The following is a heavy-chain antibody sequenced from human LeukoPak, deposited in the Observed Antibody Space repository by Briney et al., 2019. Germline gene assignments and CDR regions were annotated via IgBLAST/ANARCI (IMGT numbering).Heavy chain of an antibody. J-gene: IGHJ4*02. CDR2: INPNNGGT. V-gene: IGHV1-2*02. Sequence: ASVKVSCKASGYTFTDYYIHWVRQAPEQGLEWMGWINPNNGGTNYAQKFQGGVTMTRDTSISTAYMEVRRLRSDDTAVYYCARDRTHDYGDYSFYWGQGTLVSVSS. CDR1: GYTFTDYY. CDR3: ARDRTHDYGDYSFY. D-gene: IGHD4-17*01.